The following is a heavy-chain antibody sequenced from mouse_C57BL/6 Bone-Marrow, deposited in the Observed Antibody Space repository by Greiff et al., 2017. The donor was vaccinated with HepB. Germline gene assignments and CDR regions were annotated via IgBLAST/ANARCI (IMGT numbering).Heavy chain of an antibody. V-gene: IGHV1-82*01. CDR1: GYAFSSSW. CDR2: IYPGDGDT. CDR3: ARYPSQLRLTWFAY. D-gene: IGHD3-2*02. J-gene: IGHJ3*01. Sequence: QVQLQQSGPELVKPGASVKISCKASGYAFSSSWMNWVKQRPGKGLEWIGRIYPGDGDTNYNGKFKGKATLTADKSSSTAYMQLSSLTSEDSAVYFCARYPSQLRLTWFAYWGQGTLVTVSA.